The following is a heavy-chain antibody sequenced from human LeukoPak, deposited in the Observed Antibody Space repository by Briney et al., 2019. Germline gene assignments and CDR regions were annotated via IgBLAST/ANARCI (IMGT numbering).Heavy chain of an antibody. CDR3: AKGRAVGESYYDN. V-gene: IGHV3-23*01. CDR2: ISGGGATT. D-gene: IGHD1-26*01. Sequence: PGGSLRLSCAASEFTFSRYAMSWVRQAPGKGLEWVSTISGGGATTYYADAVTGRFTISRDDSTNTLYLQMSSLRAEDTAVYYCAKGRAVGESYYDNWGQGTPVTVSS. CDR1: EFTFSRYA. J-gene: IGHJ4*02.